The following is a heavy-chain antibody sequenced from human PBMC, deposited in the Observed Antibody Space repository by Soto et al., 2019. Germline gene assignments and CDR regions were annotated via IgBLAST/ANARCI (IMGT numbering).Heavy chain of an antibody. D-gene: IGHD3-3*01. CDR2: IYFSGST. J-gene: IGHJ6*04. V-gene: IGHV4-39*01. Sequence: LSLTCTLSCGAMSSIRYYWGWIRQPPGKGLEGIGSIYFSGSTYYNPSLKSRATISVDTSKNQFSLKLSPVTAADTAVYYCARPFADYEFWSGYDNPVNGMDVWGKGTTVPVS. CDR1: CGAMSSIRYY. CDR3: ARPFADYEFWSGYDNPVNGMDV.